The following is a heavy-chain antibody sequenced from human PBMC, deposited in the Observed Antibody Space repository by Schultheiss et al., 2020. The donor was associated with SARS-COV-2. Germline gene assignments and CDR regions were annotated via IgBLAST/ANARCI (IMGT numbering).Heavy chain of an antibody. CDR3: ARMGGIVVVPAAKWNYYYYYGMDV. V-gene: IGHV1-3*01. Sequence: ASVKVSCKASGYTFTSYAMHWVRQAPGQRLEWMGWINAGNGNTKYSQKFQGRVTITADKSTSTAYMELSSLRSEDTAVYYCARMGGIVVVPAAKWNYYYYYGMDVWGQGTTVTVSS. D-gene: IGHD2-2*01. CDR2: INAGNGNT. J-gene: IGHJ6*02. CDR1: GYTFTSYA.